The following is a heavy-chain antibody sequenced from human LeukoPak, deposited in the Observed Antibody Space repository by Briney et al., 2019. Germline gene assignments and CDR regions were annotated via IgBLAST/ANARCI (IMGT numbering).Heavy chain of an antibody. J-gene: IGHJ4*02. CDR3: ARRPGEYGGNDFDY. CDR1: GGSISSDY. CDR2: IYYSGST. D-gene: IGHD4/OR15-4a*01. V-gene: IGHV4-39*01. Sequence: SETLSLTCTVSGGSISSDYWGWIRQPPGKGLEWIGSIYYSGSTHYNPSLKSRVTMSIDTSKNQFSLRLSSVTAADTAVYYCARRPGEYGGNDFDYWGQGTLVTVSS.